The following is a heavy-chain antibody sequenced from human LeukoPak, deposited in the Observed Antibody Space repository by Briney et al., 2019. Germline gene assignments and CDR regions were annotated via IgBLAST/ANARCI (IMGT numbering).Heavy chain of an antibody. CDR2: IKQDGSEK. D-gene: IGHD3-22*01. CDR1: GFTLSSYW. CDR3: ARAALSRYYYDSSGPYGMDV. J-gene: IGHJ6*02. Sequence: GGSLRLSCAASGFTLSSYWMSWVRQAPGKGLEWVANIKQDGSEKYYVDSVKGRFTISRDNAKNSLYLQMNSLRAEDTAVYYCARAALSRYYYDSSGPYGMDVWGQGTTVTVSS. V-gene: IGHV3-7*01.